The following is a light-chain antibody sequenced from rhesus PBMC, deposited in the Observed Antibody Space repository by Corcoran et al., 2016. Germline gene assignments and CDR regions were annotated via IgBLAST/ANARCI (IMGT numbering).Light chain of an antibody. CDR3: QHCYGTPLT. V-gene: IGKV1-74*01. CDR1: ENVNNY. Sequence: DIQMTQSPSSLSASVGDRVTITCRTSENVNNYLNWYQQQPGKAPKLLIYKASTLQSGVPSRFSGSGSGTDYTFTIRSLQPEDVATYYCQHCYGTPLTFGGGTKVEIK. J-gene: IGKJ4*01. CDR2: KAS.